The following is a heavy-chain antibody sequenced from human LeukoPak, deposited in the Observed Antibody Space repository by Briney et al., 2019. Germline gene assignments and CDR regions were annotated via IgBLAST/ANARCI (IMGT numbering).Heavy chain of an antibody. D-gene: IGHD1-7*01. CDR3: ARVTRNWNYEVPDY. Sequence: VASVKVSCKASGGTFSSYAISWVRQAPGQGLEWMGGIIPIFGTANYAQKFQGRVTITADESTSTAYMELSSLRSEDTAVYYCARVTRNWNYEVPDYWGQGTLVTVS. CDR1: GGTFSSYA. J-gene: IGHJ4*02. V-gene: IGHV1-69*13. CDR2: IIPIFGTA.